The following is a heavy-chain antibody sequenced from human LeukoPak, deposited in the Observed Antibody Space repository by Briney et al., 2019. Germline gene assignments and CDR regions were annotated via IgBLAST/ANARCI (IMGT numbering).Heavy chain of an antibody. J-gene: IGHJ5*02. CDR2: INHSGST. CDR3: ARGRRDNWFDP. Sequence: SETLSLTCAVYGGSFTGYYWSWIRQPPRKRLEWIGEINHSGSTNYNSSLKSRVTISVDTSKNQFSLKLSSVTAADTAVYYCARGRRDNWFDPWGQGTLVTVSS. CDR1: GGSFTGYY. V-gene: IGHV4-34*01.